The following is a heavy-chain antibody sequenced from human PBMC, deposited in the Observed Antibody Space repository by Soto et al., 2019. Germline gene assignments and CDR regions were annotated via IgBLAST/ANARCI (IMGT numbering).Heavy chain of an antibody. Sequence: ASVKVSCTASGYTFPSYYMHWVRQAPGQGLEWMGIINPSGGSTSYAQKFQGRVTMTRDTSTSTVYMELSSLRSEDTAVYYCASVGFSGGYFDYWGQGTLVPISS. CDR2: INPSGGST. CDR1: GYTFPSYY. J-gene: IGHJ4*02. D-gene: IGHD3-16*01. V-gene: IGHV1-46*01. CDR3: ASVGFSGGYFDY.